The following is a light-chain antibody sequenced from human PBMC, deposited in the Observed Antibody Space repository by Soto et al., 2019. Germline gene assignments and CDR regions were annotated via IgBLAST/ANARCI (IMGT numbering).Light chain of an antibody. CDR1: QNISSY. CDR3: QQYDNRLT. Sequence: DIQMTQSPSSLSASVRDRVTITCRASQNISSYLNWYQQKPGKAPKLLIYDASNLEIGVPSRFSGSGSGTDFTFTISTLQPEDFATYYCQQYDNRLTFGGGTKVDIK. V-gene: IGKV1-33*01. J-gene: IGKJ4*01. CDR2: DAS.